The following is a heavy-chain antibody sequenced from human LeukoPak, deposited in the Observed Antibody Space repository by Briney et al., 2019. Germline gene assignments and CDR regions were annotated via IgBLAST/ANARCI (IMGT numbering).Heavy chain of an antibody. CDR2: ISAYNGNT. CDR1: GYTFTSYG. V-gene: IGHV1-18*01. CDR3: ARSVLLWFGETYGMDV. D-gene: IGHD3-10*01. Sequence: ASVKVSCKASGYTFTSYGISWVRQAPGQGLEWMGWISAYNGNTNYAQKLQGRVTMTTDTSTSTAYMELRSLSSDDTAVYYCARSVLLWFGETYGMDVWGQGTTVTVSS. J-gene: IGHJ6*02.